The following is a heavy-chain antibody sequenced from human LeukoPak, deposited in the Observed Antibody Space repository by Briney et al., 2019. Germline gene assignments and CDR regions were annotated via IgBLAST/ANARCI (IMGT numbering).Heavy chain of an antibody. V-gene: IGHV4-39*02. CDR2: IYYSGST. CDR1: GGSISSSSYY. D-gene: IGHD3-22*01. J-gene: IGHJ4*02. CDR3: ARDAARYYYDSSGLDY. Sequence: PSETLSLTCTVSGGSISSSSYYWGWIRQPPGKGLEWIGSIYYSGSTYYNPSFKSRVTISVDTSKNQFSLKLSSVTAADTAVYYCARDAARYYYDSSGLDYWGQGTLVTVSS.